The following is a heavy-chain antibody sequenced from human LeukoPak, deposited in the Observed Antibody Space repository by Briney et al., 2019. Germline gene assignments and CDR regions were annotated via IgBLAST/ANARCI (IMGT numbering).Heavy chain of an antibody. CDR2: IKSDGST. CDR1: GFTFSTYW. Sequence: GGSLRLSCAASGFTFSTYWMHCVRHAPGKGVVWVSRIKSDGSTNYADSVKGRFTISRDNAKNTVSLQMNSLRPEDTGVYYCARAPSEIGGYYPEYFRHWGQGTLVTVSS. J-gene: IGHJ1*01. D-gene: IGHD3-22*01. V-gene: IGHV3-74*01. CDR3: ARAPSEIGGYYPEYFRH.